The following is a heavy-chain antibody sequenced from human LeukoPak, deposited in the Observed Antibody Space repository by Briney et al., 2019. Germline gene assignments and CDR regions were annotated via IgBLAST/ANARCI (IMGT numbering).Heavy chain of an antibody. Sequence: GGSLRLSWAASGFTFSTYWMHWVRKAPGKWLVWVSRINRDGSSISYADSVKGRFTISRDNAKNTLYLQMNSLRAEDTAVYYCARDRETYYDILTGYYTLGDAFDIWGQGTMVTVSS. CDR1: GFTFSTYW. V-gene: IGHV3-74*01. J-gene: IGHJ3*02. CDR3: ARDRETYYDILTGYYTLGDAFDI. D-gene: IGHD3-9*01. CDR2: INRDGSSI.